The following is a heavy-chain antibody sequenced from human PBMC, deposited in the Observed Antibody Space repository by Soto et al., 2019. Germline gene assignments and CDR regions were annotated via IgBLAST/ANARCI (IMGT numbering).Heavy chain of an antibody. CDR2: INPSGGYT. V-gene: IGHV1-46*01. D-gene: IGHD2-15*01. Sequence: QVQLVQSGAEVKKPGASVKVSCQTSGYTFTSYYIHWVRQAPGQGLAWMGIINPSGGYTKYSKKFQDRVTMTRDAATNIVYLELSSLTSEDTAVYFCARSRSMGDCSARVTTYAYGMDVCGQGTTVTVSS. CDR1: GYTFTSYY. J-gene: IGHJ6*02. CDR3: ARSRSMGDCSARVTTYAYGMDV.